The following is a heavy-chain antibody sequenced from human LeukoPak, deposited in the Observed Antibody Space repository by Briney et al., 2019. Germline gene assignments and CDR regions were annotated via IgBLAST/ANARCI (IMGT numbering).Heavy chain of an antibody. CDR2: TYYRSKWYN. V-gene: IGHV6-1*01. CDR1: GDSVPSNSAA. J-gene: IGHJ3*02. D-gene: IGHD5-24*01. CDR3: ARVRGDGYINDAFDI. Sequence: SQTLSLTCTISGDSVPSNSAAWNWIRQSPSRGLEWLGRTYYRSKWYNDYAVSVKSRITINPDTSKNQFSLQLNSVTPDDTAVYYCARVRGDGYINDAFDIWGQGTMVTVSS.